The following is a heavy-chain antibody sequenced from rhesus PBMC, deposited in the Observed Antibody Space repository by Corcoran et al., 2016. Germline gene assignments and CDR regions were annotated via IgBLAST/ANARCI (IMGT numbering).Heavy chain of an antibody. CDR3: TRAGYFEEYDY. J-gene: IGHJ4*01. D-gene: IGHD3-9*01. CDR1: GYTFTSYY. Sequence: QVQLVQSGVDVNKPGASVNLSCKASGYTFTSYYINWVRQAPGQIPEWMEWINPSNGNTGYEQKFHGRVTMTRDTSTTTVYMEVSSLRSEDTAVYYCTRAGYFEEYDYWGQGVLVTVSS. V-gene: IGHV1S9*01. CDR2: INPSNGNT.